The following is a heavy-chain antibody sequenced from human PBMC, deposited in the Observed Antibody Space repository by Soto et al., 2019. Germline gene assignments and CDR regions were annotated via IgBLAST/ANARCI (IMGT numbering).Heavy chain of an antibody. J-gene: IGHJ4*02. CDR1: GFTFSSYA. CDR2: ISYDGSNK. CDR3: ARDPDTIAVARPFDY. D-gene: IGHD6-19*01. V-gene: IGHV3-30-3*01. Sequence: GGSLRLSCAASGFTFSSYAMHWVRQAPGKGLEWVAVISYDGSNKYYADSVKGRFTISRDNSKNTLYLQMNSLRAEDTAVYYCARDPDTIAVARPFDYWGQGTLVTVSS.